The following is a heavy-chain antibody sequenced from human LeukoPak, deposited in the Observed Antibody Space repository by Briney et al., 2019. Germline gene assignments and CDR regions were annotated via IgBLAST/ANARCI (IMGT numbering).Heavy chain of an antibody. V-gene: IGHV3-23*01. CDR3: AKEIQFGELYYYYYGMDV. D-gene: IGHD3-10*01. J-gene: IGHJ6*04. Sequence: GGSLRLSCAASGFTFSSYAMRWVRQAPGKGLEWVSAISGSGGSTYYADSVKGRFTISRDNSNNTLYLQMNSLRAEDTAVYYCAKEIQFGELYYYYYGMDVWGKGTTVTVSS. CDR1: GFTFSSYA. CDR2: ISGSGGST.